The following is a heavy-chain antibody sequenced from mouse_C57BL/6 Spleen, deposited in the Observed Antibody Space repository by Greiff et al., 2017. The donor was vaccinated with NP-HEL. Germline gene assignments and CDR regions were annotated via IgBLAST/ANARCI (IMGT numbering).Heavy chain of an antibody. CDR2: ISDGGSYT. CDR1: GFTFSSYA. D-gene: IGHD2-5*01. CDR3: AREGDYYSNYVDY. V-gene: IGHV5-4*01. J-gene: IGHJ2*01. Sequence: EVMLVESGGGLVKPGGSLKLSCAASGFTFSSYAMSWVRQTPEKRLEWVATISDGGSYTYYPDNVKGRFTISRDNAKNNLYLQMSHLKSEDTAMYYCAREGDYYSNYVDYWGQGTTLTVSS.